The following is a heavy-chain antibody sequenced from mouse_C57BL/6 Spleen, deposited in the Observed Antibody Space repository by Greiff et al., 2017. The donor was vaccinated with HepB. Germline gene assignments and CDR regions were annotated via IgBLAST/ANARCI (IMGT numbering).Heavy chain of an antibody. J-gene: IGHJ4*01. V-gene: IGHV5-17*01. Sequence: EVKLEESGGGLVKPGGSLKLSCAASGFTFSDYGMHWVRQAPEKGLEWVAYISSGSSTIYYADTVKGRFTISRDNAKNTLFLQMTSLRSEDTAMYYCAKTGTKGYYAMDYWGQGTSVTVSS. D-gene: IGHD4-1*01. CDR1: GFTFSDYG. CDR3: AKTGTKGYYAMDY. CDR2: ISSGSSTI.